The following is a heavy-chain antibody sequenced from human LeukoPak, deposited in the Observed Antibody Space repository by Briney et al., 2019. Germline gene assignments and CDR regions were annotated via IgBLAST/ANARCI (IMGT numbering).Heavy chain of an antibody. CDR2: SDHSGNT. J-gene: IGHJ3*02. Sequence: SETLSLTCSVSDGSISSGGFYWTWIRQPPGKGLVWIGYSDHSGNTYYNPSLEGRLSISLDRPENHLSLKLTSVTAADTAVYYCARHLRFGSSALPRDVFDIWGRGTVVTVSS. D-gene: IGHD1-26*01. CDR3: ARHLRFGSSALPRDVFDI. V-gene: IGHV4-30-2*01. CDR1: DGSISSGGFY.